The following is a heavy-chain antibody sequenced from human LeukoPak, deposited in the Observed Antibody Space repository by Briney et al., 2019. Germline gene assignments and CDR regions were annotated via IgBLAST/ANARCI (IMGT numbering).Heavy chain of an antibody. CDR3: AKGRLDYGDYYVDD. J-gene: IGHJ4*02. V-gene: IGHV3-23*01. Sequence: PGGSLRLSCVASGFAFSGSWMTWVRQAPGKGLEWVSVISGSGGTTYYADSVKGRFTISRDNSKNTLYLQMNSLRAEDTSLYYCAKGRLDYGDYYVDDWGQGTLVTVSS. CDR1: GFAFSGSW. D-gene: IGHD2-21*02. CDR2: ISGSGGTT.